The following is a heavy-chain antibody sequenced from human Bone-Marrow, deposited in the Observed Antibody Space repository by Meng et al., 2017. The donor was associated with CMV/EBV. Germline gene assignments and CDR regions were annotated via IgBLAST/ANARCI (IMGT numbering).Heavy chain of an antibody. CDR3: ARVSITGIDY. CDR2: INPNSGGT. Sequence: ASVKVSCKASGYTFTSYGISWVRQAPGQGLEWMGWINPNSGGTNYAQKFQGRVTMTGDTSISTAYMELSRLRSDDTAVYYCARVSITGIDYWGQGTLVTVSS. D-gene: IGHD1-20*01. J-gene: IGHJ4*02. V-gene: IGHV1-2*02. CDR1: GYTFTSYG.